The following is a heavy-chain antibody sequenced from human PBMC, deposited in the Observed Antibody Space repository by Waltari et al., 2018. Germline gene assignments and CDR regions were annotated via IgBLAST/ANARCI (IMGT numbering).Heavy chain of an antibody. CDR3: ARGNYYDSSGAFDI. Sequence: EVQLVESGGGLVQPGGSLRLSCAASGFTFSSYSMNWVRQAPGKGLEWVSYISSSSSTIYYADSVKGRFTISRDNAKNSLYLQMNSLRAEDTAVYDCARGNYYDSSGAFDIWGQGTMVTVSS. CDR2: ISSSSSTI. CDR1: GFTFSSYS. D-gene: IGHD3-22*01. J-gene: IGHJ3*02. V-gene: IGHV3-48*01.